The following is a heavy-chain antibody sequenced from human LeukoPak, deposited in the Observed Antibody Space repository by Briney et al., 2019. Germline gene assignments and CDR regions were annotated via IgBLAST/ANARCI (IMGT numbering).Heavy chain of an antibody. Sequence: ASVKVSCKASGYTFTSYDIHWVRQATGQGLEWMGRVNPNRGDTNYAQKLQGRVTMTTDTSTSTAYMELRSLRSDDTAVYYCARGSERLSLVGGYDYWGQGTLVTVSS. D-gene: IGHD1-26*01. CDR1: GYTFTSYD. J-gene: IGHJ4*02. CDR2: VNPNRGDT. CDR3: ARGSERLSLVGGYDY. V-gene: IGHV1-8*01.